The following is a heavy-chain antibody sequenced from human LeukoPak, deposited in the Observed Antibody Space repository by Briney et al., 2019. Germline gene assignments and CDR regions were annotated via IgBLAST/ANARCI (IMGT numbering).Heavy chain of an antibody. CDR1: GYTFNSFF. CDR2: INPNSGGV. Sequence: ASVKVSCKASGYTFNSFFIHWVRRAPGQGLEWMGWINPNSGGVNYAQTFQGRIALTRDTSATTVYMELTSLTSDDTAVYYCARGGVYSSSSAGYWGLGTLVTVSS. D-gene: IGHD6-6*01. CDR3: ARGGVYSSSSAGY. V-gene: IGHV1-2*02. J-gene: IGHJ4*02.